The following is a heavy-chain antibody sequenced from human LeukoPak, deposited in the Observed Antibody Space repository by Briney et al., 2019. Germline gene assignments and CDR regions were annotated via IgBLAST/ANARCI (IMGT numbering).Heavy chain of an antibody. CDR2: ISSSSSYI. J-gene: IGHJ3*02. CDR3: ARDGVVTAVDAFDI. CDR1: GFTFSSYS. D-gene: IGHD2-21*02. Sequence: GGSLRLSCAASGFTFSSYSMNWVRQAPGKGLEWVSPISSSSSYIYYADSVKGRFTISRDNAKNSLYLQMNSLRAEDTAVYYCARDGVVTAVDAFDIWGQGTMVTVSS. V-gene: IGHV3-21*01.